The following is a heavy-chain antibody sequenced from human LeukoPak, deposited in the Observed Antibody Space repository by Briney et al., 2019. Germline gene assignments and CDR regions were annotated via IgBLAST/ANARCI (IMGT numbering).Heavy chain of an antibody. CDR1: GYTFTSYY. V-gene: IGHV1-46*01. D-gene: IGHD6-6*01. Sequence: GASVKVSCKASGYTFTSYYMHWVRQAPGQGLEWMGIINPSGGSTSYAQKFQGRVTMTRDTSTSTVYMELSSLRSEDTAVYYCARETTYSSSSIPILRGYYYYMDVWGKGTTVTVSS. CDR3: ARETTYSSSSIPILRGYYYYMDV. J-gene: IGHJ6*03. CDR2: INPSGGST.